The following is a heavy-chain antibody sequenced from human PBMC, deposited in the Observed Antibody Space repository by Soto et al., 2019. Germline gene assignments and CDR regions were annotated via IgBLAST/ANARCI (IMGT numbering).Heavy chain of an antibody. CDR2: IDPSDSYT. J-gene: IGHJ6*02. D-gene: IGHD6-6*01. V-gene: IGHV5-10-1*01. CDR3: ASITPYSSLDV. Sequence: LGESLKISCKGSGYSFTSYWISWVRQMPGKGLEWMGRIDPSDSYTNYSPSFQGHVTISADKSISTAYLQWSGLKASDTAMYYCASITPYSSLDVWGQGTRSPSP. CDR1: GYSFTSYW.